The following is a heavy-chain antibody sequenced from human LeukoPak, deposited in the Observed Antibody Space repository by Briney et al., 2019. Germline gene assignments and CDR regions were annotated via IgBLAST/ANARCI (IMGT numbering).Heavy chain of an antibody. V-gene: IGHV4-38-2*02. CDR2: FYHSGRT. CDR3: ARVQEDAFDI. J-gene: IGHJ3*02. Sequence: PSETLSLTCTVSGYSISSAYYWGWIRQPPGKGLEWIGTFYHSGRTYYNPSLKSRVTISVDTSKNQFSLKLSSVTAADTAVYYCARVQEDAFDIWGQGTMVTVSS. CDR1: GYSISSAYY.